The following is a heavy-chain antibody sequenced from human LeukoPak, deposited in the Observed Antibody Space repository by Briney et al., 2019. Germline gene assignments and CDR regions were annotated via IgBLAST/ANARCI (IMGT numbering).Heavy chain of an antibody. Sequence: GGSLRLSCAPSGFTFSTYWMHWVRDAPGKGLVWVSRVNSDGTITNYADSVKGRFTISRDNAKNTQYLQMNSLRAEDTGVYYCARRMETSGSFDYWGQGTLVTVSS. CDR2: VNSDGTIT. V-gene: IGHV3-74*01. CDR3: ARRMETSGSFDY. D-gene: IGHD6-19*01. J-gene: IGHJ4*02. CDR1: GFTFSTYW.